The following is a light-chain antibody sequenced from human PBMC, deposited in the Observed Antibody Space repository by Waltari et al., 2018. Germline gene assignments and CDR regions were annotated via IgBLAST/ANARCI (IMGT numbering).Light chain of an antibody. CDR1: QSVSGY. CDR2: SAS. CDR3: QQYNDWLAPT. V-gene: IGKV3-15*01. Sequence: EIAMTQPPATLSVSPGERAILSCRASQSVSGYLAWYQQKPGQAPRLLIYSASTRVTGIPARFSGSGSGTEFTLTISSLQSEDFAVYHCQQYNDWLAPTFGGGTKVEI. J-gene: IGKJ4*01.